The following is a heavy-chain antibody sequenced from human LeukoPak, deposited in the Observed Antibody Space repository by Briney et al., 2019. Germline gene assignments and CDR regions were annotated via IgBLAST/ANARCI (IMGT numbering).Heavy chain of an antibody. CDR2: IYTSGST. J-gene: IGHJ4*02. CDR3: ARESLLLWFGEFSYYFDY. D-gene: IGHD3-10*01. V-gene: IGHV4-4*07. CDR1: GGSISSYY. Sequence: TSETLSLTCTVSGGSISSYYWSWIRQPAGKGLEWIGRIYTSGSTNYNPSLKSRVTMSVDTSKNQFSLKLSSVTAADTAVYYCARESLLLWFGEFSYYFDYWGQGTLVTVSS.